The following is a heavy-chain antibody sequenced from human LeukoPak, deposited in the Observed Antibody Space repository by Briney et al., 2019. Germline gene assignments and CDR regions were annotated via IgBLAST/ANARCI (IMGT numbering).Heavy chain of an antibody. CDR1: GFTFSSHW. CDR3: ARDQAPSFSGGHYDAFDI. D-gene: IGHD1-26*01. V-gene: IGHV3-7*01. Sequence: GGSLRLSCAASGFTFSSHWMTWLRQAPGRGLEWVANIRQDGGTKYYVDSVKGRFTISRDNAMNSLYLQMNSLRAEDTAVYYCARDQAPSFSGGHYDAFDIWGQGTVVTVSS. J-gene: IGHJ3*02. CDR2: IRQDGGTK.